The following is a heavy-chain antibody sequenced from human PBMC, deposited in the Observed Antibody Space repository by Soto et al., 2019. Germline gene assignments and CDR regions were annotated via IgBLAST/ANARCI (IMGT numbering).Heavy chain of an antibody. CDR3: AREEYSSSSYYYYGIDV. Sequence: QVQLVQSGAEVKKPGSSVKVSCKASGGTFSSYAISWVRQAPGQGLEWMGGIIPIFGTANYAQKFQGRVTITADESTSTAYMELSSLRSEDTAVYYGAREEYSSSSYYYYGIDVWGQGTPVTVSS. V-gene: IGHV1-69*01. CDR1: GGTFSSYA. J-gene: IGHJ6*02. CDR2: IIPIFGTA. D-gene: IGHD6-6*01.